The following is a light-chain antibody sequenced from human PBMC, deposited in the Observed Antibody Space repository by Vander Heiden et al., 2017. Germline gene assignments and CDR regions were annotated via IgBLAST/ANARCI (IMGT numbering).Light chain of an antibody. CDR1: SSDIGGYNL. J-gene: IGLJ3*02. CDR3: CSYGGSGTSWV. CDR2: EVT. Sequence: QSVLPPPASVSGSPGQSVTISCTGTSSDIGGYNLVSWYQQYPGKAPKLMISEVTRRPAGVSNRFSGSKSGNTASLTISGRQAEDEADYYCCSYGGSGTSWVFGGGTQPTGL. V-gene: IGLV2-23*02.